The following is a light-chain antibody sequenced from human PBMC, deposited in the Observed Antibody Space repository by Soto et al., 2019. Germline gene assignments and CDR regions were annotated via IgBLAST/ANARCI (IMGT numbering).Light chain of an antibody. V-gene: IGLV2-14*01. J-gene: IGLJ1*01. CDR2: EVS. CDR1: SSDVGGYNY. CDR3: SSSTSSNTFV. Sequence: QSALTQPASVSGSPGQSITISCTGTSSDVGGYNYVSWYQQHPGKAPKLMIYEVSNRPSGVSNRFSGSKSGNTASLTISGLQAEDEADYYCSSSTSSNTFVFGTGTKV.